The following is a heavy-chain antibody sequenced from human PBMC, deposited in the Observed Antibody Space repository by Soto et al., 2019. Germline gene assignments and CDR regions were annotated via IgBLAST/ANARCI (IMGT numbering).Heavy chain of an antibody. Sequence: QVQLVQSGAEVKKPGASVKVSCKVSGYTLTELSMQWVRQAPGIGLEWMGGFDPEDGETVYAQKFQGRVTMTEYTSTATAYMELSSLRSEDTAVYYCATDLFTSPQAAAGSEYWGQGSMVTVSS. CDR2: FDPEDGET. V-gene: IGHV1-24*01. D-gene: IGHD6-13*01. CDR3: ATDLFTSPQAAAGSEY. J-gene: IGHJ4*02. CDR1: GYTLTELS.